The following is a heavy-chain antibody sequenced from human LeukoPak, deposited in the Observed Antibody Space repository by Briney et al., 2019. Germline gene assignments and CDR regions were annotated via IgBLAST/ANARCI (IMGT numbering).Heavy chain of an antibody. D-gene: IGHD2-2*01. Sequence: QPGGSLRLSCAASGFTFGNYAMTWVRQAPGKGLGWVSSISGSAGSTYSAESVKGRFSISRDNSKNALYLQMNSLRAEDTAVYYCAKSSFVVVVPAAIYYLDYWGQGILVTVSS. J-gene: IGHJ4*02. CDR2: ISGSAGST. CDR3: AKSSFVVVVPAAIYYLDY. CDR1: GFTFGNYA. V-gene: IGHV3-23*01.